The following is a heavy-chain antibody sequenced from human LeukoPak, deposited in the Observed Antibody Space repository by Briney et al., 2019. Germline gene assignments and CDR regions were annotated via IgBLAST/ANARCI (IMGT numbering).Heavy chain of an antibody. CDR2: IIPIFGTA. J-gene: IGHJ5*02. D-gene: IGHD1-26*01. Sequence: SVKVPCKASGGTFSSYAISWVRQAPGQGLEWMGGIIPIFGTANYAQKFQGRVTITADESTSTAYMELSSLRSEDTAVYYCARTVVGATVNWFDPWGQGTLVTVSS. V-gene: IGHV1-69*13. CDR1: GGTFSSYA. CDR3: ARTVVGATVNWFDP.